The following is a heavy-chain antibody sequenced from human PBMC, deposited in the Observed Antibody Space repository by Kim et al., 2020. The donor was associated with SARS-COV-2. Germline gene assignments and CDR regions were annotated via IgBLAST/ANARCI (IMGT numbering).Heavy chain of an antibody. CDR3: ARDIGTIFGVVMPPIYYYYGMDD. CDR2: ISSSSSTI. Sequence: GGSLRLSCAASGFTFSSYSMNWVRQAPGKGLEWVSYISSSSSTIYYADSVKGRFTISRDNAKNSLYLQMNSLRDEDTAVYYCARDIGTIFGVVMPPIYYYYGMDDCGQGTTVTVSS. D-gene: IGHD3-3*01. V-gene: IGHV3-48*02. J-gene: IGHJ6*02. CDR1: GFTFSSYS.